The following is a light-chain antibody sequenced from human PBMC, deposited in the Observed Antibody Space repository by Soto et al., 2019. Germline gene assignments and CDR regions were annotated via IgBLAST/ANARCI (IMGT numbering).Light chain of an antibody. J-gene: IGKJ5*01. Sequence: DIQMTQAPSSVSASVGDVVTITCRASQGISSWLDWYQQKPGKAPNLLIYAASSLQSGVPSRFSGSASGTDFTLTITSLQPEDFATYYCQKADSFPLNFGGGTRLEIK. V-gene: IGKV1-12*01. CDR2: AAS. CDR3: QKADSFPLN. CDR1: QGISSW.